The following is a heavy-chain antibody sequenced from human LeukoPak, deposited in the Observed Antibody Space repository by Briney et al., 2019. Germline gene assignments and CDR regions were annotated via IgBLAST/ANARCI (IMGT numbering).Heavy chain of an antibody. CDR3: AAPFGSGYDPEN. D-gene: IGHD5-12*01. CDR1: GGTFSSYA. J-gene: IGHJ4*02. CDR2: IIPILGIA. V-gene: IGHV1-69*04. Sequence: SVKVSRKASGGTFSSYAISWVRQAPGQGLEWMGRIIPILGIANYAQKFQGRVTITADKSTSTAYMELSSLRSEDTAVYYCAAPFGSGYDPENWGQGTLVTVSS.